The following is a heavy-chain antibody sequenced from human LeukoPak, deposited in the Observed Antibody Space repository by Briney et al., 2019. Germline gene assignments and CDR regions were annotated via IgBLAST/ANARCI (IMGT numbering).Heavy chain of an antibody. J-gene: IGHJ4*02. V-gene: IGHV3-53*01. CDR2: IYSGGIT. Sequence: GGSLRLSCAASGFTVSSNYMSWVRQAPGKGLEGVSDIYSGGITYYAGSGKGRFTIPRDNSMNTLYLKMNSLRDEERAVYYCARSNMSRGGGSCYIDYWGQGTLVTVSS. D-gene: IGHD2-15*01. CDR3: ARSNMSRGGGSCYIDY. CDR1: GFTVSSNY.